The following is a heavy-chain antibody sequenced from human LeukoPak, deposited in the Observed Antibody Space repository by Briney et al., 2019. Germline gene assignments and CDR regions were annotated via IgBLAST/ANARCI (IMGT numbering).Heavy chain of an antibody. CDR1: GFTFSSFA. Sequence: PGGSLRLSCAASGFTFSSFAMSWVRQAPGKGLEWVSTISGSGDRTYYADSVKDRFTISRDNSKNTLYLQVNSLRADDTALYYCVNDRYVPVGDSGQGTLVIVSS. V-gene: IGHV3-23*01. CDR2: ISGSGDRT. J-gene: IGHJ4*02. D-gene: IGHD3-16*01. CDR3: VNDRYVPVGD.